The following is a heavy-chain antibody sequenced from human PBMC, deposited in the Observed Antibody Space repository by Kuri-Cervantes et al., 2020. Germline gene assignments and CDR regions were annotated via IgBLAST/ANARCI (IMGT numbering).Heavy chain of an antibody. CDR2: ISSSGSTI. V-gene: IGHV3-11*01. J-gene: IGHJ4*02. D-gene: IGHD3-9*01. CDR1: GFTFSDYY. Sequence: GGSLRLSCAASGFTFSDYYMSWIRQAPGKGLEWVSYISSSGSTIYYADSVKGRFTISRDNAKNSLYLQMNSLRAEDTAVYYCARGRQDYDILTGYYSAIYFDYWGQGTLVTVSS. CDR3: ARGRQDYDILTGYYSAIYFDY.